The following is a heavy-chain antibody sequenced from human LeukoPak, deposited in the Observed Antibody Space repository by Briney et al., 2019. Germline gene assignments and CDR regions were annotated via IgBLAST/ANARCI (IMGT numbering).Heavy chain of an antibody. D-gene: IGHD5-24*01. CDR1: GYCFTSYW. Sequence: GESLQISCKGFGYCFTSYWIGWVRQMPGKGLEWMGIIYPGDFDTRYSPSFEGQVTISADKSISTAYLQWNSLKASDTAMYFCARGNGYNSPYLDFWGQGTLVTVSS. CDR3: ARGNGYNSPYLDF. V-gene: IGHV5-51*01. CDR2: IYPGDFDT. J-gene: IGHJ4*02.